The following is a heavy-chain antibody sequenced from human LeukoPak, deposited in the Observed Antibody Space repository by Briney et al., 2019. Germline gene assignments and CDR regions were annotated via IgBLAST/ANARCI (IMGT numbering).Heavy chain of an antibody. Sequence: PGGSLRLSCAASGFTVRSIYMTWVRQAPGKGLEWVSSFYSGGSSYYADSVKGRFIISRDSSTDTLYLRMNSLRVEDTAVYFCARDRGYGYGFFDYWGQGTLVTVSS. D-gene: IGHD5-18*01. CDR3: ARDRGYGYGFFDY. V-gene: IGHV3-53*01. J-gene: IGHJ4*02. CDR2: FYSGGSS. CDR1: GFTVRSIY.